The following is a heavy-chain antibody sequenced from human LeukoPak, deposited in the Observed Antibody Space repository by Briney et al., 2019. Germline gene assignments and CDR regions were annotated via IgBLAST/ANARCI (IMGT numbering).Heavy chain of an antibody. D-gene: IGHD2-15*01. J-gene: IGHJ4*02. V-gene: IGHV3-23*01. CDR3: AKTTTGYSSGRYPAWPIDY. Sequence: GGSLRLSCAASGFTFGSYAMYWVRQAPGKGLEWVSGIFGSGGSAHYTDSVKGRFTISRDNSKNTVYLQMDSLRVEDTAIYYCAKTTTGYSSGRYPAWPIDYWGQGTLVTVSS. CDR2: IFGSGGSA. CDR1: GFTFGSYA.